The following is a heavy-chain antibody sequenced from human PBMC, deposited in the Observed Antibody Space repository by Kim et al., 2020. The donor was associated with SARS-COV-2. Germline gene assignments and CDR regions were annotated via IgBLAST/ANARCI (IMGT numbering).Heavy chain of an antibody. Sequence: GGSLRLSCAASGFTFSSYAMSWVRQAPGKGLEWVSAISGSGGSTYYAGSVKDRFTISRDNSKNTLYMEMNSLRAEDTAVYDCAKPVLVVYSYGQSGYCGQVTLVTVSS. V-gene: IGHV3-23*01. CDR2: ISGSGGST. CDR1: GFTFSSYA. D-gene: IGHD5-18*01. J-gene: IGHJ4*02. CDR3: AKPVLVVYSYGQSGY.